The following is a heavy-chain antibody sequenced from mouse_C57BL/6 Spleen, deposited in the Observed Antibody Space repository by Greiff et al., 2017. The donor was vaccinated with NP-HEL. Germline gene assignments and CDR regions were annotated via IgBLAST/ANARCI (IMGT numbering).Heavy chain of an antibody. J-gene: IGHJ1*01. CDR1: GYTFTSYW. V-gene: IGHV1-61*01. Sequence: VQLQQPGAELVRPGSSVKLSCKASGYTFTSYWMDWVKQRPGQGLEWIGNIYPSDSETHYNQQFKDKATLTVDKSSSTAYMQLSSLTSEDSAVYYCARGIDYGSSYYWYFDVWGAGTTVTVSS. D-gene: IGHD1-1*01. CDR3: ARGIDYGSSYYWYFDV. CDR2: IYPSDSET.